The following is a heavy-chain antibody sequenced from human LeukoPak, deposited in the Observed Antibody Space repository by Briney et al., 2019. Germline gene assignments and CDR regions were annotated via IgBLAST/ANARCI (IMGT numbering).Heavy chain of an antibody. D-gene: IGHD3-22*01. Sequence: GGSLRLSCAASGFTFSSYSMNWVRQAPGKGLEWASSISSSSSYIYYADSVKGRFTISRDNAKNSLYLQMNSLRAEDTAVYYCARDTYYYDSSGYQAWGQGTLVTVSS. J-gene: IGHJ5*02. CDR1: GFTFSSYS. CDR3: ARDTYYYDSSGYQA. V-gene: IGHV3-21*01. CDR2: ISSSSSYI.